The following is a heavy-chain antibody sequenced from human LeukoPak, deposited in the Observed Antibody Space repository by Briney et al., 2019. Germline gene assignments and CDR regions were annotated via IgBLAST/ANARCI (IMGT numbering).Heavy chain of an antibody. Sequence: TGGSLRLSCAASGFTFSSHLMHWVRQAPGKGLVWVSRISSDGTYTNYADSVRGRFTISRDNAKNTLYLQMNSLRAEDTAVYYCAXDRXPSXSXXYYKSLGYWGQGTLVTVSS. CDR2: ISSDGTYT. V-gene: IGHV3-74*01. D-gene: IGHD3-10*01. CDR3: AXDRXPSXSXXYYKSLGY. J-gene: IGHJ4*02. CDR1: GFTFSSHL.